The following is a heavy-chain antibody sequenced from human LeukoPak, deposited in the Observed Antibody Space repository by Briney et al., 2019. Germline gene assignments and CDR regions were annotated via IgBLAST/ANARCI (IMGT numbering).Heavy chain of an antibody. CDR2: IYYSGST. D-gene: IGHD3-22*01. Sequence: PSETLSLNCTVSGCPNSSYSWSWIRQPPGKGLEGIGYIYYSGSTNYDPSLKSRVTISVDTSKNQFSLKLTSVTAADTAVYYCARHGTRGYHPYYFDYWGQGTLVTVSS. V-gene: IGHV4-59*08. CDR1: GCPNSSYS. J-gene: IGHJ4*02. CDR3: ARHGTRGYHPYYFDY.